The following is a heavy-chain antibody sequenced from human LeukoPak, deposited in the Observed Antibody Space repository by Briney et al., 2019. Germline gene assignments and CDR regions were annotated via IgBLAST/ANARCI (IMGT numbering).Heavy chain of an antibody. J-gene: IGHJ4*02. CDR1: GFTFSSYG. V-gene: IGHV3-33*01. CDR3: AREDYSNSPDY. D-gene: IGHD4-11*01. Sequence: GSLRLSCAASGFTFSSYGMHWVRQAPGKGLEWVAVIWYDGSNKYYADSVKGRFTISRDNSKNTLYLQMNSLRAEDTAVYYCAREDYSNSPDYWGQGTLVTVSS. CDR2: IWYDGSNK.